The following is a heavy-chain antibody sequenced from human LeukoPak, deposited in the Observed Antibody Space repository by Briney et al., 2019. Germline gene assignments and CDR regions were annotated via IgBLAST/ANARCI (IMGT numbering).Heavy chain of an antibody. D-gene: IGHD6-19*01. CDR3: ATNSGFDY. V-gene: IGHV3-48*03. J-gene: IGHJ4*02. Sequence: PGRSLRLSCATSRFTFSVYEMNWVRQAPGKGLEWLTYIDSGANKKYYADSVRGRFTISRDDAKNSLYLQMNSLRAEDTAIYYCATNSGFDYWGQGTLVTVSA. CDR1: RFTFSVYE. CDR2: IDSGANKK.